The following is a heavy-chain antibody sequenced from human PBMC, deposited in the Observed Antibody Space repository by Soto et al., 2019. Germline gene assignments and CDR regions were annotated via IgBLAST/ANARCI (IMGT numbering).Heavy chain of an antibody. D-gene: IGHD3-10*01. V-gene: IGHV3-30*18. CDR1: GFTFSSFA. J-gene: IGHJ4*02. Sequence: QVHLVESGGGVVHPGTSLRLSCVTSGFTFSSFAMDWVRQAPGKGLEWVAAISFDGRDISYRESVKGRFNISRDKFKNTVYLQMNSLRPEDTSVYYCAKESLDYFDSGRFYAPAFDHWGQGTLVTASS. CDR2: ISFDGRDI. CDR3: AKESLDYFDSGRFYAPAFDH.